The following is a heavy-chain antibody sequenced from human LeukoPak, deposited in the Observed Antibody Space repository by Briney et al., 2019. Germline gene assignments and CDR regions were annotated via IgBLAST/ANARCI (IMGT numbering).Heavy chain of an antibody. CDR1: GFTVSSNY. J-gene: IGHJ4*02. CDR3: ARVKYCTNGVCSTFDY. Sequence: GGSLRLSCAASGFTVSSNYMSWVRQAPGKGLEWVSVIYSGGSTYYADSVKGRFTISRDNSKNTLHLQMNSLRAEDTAVYYCARVKYCTNGVCSTFDYWGQGTLVTVSS. D-gene: IGHD2-8*01. CDR2: IYSGGST. V-gene: IGHV3-66*02.